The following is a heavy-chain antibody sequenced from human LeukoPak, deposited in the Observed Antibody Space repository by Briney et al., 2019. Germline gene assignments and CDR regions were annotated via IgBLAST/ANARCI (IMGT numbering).Heavy chain of an antibody. CDR2: ISAYNGNT. CDR1: GYTFTSYG. CDR3: ARGPHGDYDPYPFDY. V-gene: IGHV1-18*01. D-gene: IGHD4-17*01. Sequence: ASVKVSCKASGYTFTSYGISWVRQAPGQGLEWMGWISAYNGNTNYAQKLQGRVTMTTDTSTSTAYMELRSLRSDDTAVYYCARGPHGDYDPYPFDYWGQGTLVTVPS. J-gene: IGHJ4*02.